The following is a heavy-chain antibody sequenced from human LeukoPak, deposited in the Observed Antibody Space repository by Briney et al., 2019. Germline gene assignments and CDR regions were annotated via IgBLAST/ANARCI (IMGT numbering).Heavy chain of an antibody. CDR3: ARDLDCSSTSCYLFWFDP. Sequence: GASVKVSCKASGYTFTGYYMHWVRQAPGQGLEWMGWINPNSGGTNYAQKFQGRVTMTSDTSISTAYMELSRLRSDDTAVYYCARDLDCSSTSCYLFWFDPWGQGTLVTVSS. V-gene: IGHV1-2*02. D-gene: IGHD2-2*01. J-gene: IGHJ5*02. CDR2: INPNSGGT. CDR1: GYTFTGYY.